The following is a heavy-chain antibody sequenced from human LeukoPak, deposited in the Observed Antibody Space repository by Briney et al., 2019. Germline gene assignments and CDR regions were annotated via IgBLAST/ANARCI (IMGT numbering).Heavy chain of an antibody. CDR1: GFMFSSHW. CDR2: INQDGSQK. V-gene: IGHV3-7*01. D-gene: IGHD2-2*03. Sequence: GGSLRLSCAPSGFMFSSHWMSWVRQAPGKGLEWVANINQDGSQKYYMDSVKGRFTISRDNAKNSLYLQMNSLRAEDTAVYYCARGGYCSTTICYAMNAFDIWGQGTMVTVSS. CDR3: ARGGYCSTTICYAMNAFDI. J-gene: IGHJ3*02.